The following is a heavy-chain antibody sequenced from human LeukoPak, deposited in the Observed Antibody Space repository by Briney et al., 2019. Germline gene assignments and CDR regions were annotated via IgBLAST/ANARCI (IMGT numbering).Heavy chain of an antibody. CDR2: INSDGSST. V-gene: IGHV3-74*01. Sequence: GGSLRLSCAASGFTFSSYWMHWVRQAPGKGLVWVSRINSDGSSTSYADSVKGRFTISRDNAKNTLYPQMNSLRAEDTAVYYCAKAVRSMVTGGGYFDSWGQGTLVTVSS. J-gene: IGHJ4*02. CDR3: AKAVRSMVTGGGYFDS. CDR1: GFTFSSYW. D-gene: IGHD3-10*01.